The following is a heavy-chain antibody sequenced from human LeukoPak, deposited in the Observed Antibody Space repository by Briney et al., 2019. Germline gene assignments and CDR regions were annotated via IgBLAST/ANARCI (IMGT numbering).Heavy chain of an antibody. CDR2: ISDSGDYT. V-gene: IGHV3-23*01. J-gene: IGHJ4*02. CDR1: GFTFISYA. CDR3: AKDTSIGKYCTNGVCSPFDY. Sequence: GGSLRLSCAGSGFTFISYAMSWVRQAPGPGLEWVSVISDSGDYTSYADSVRGRFTISRDNSRNTLYLQMISLRPEDTAVYYCAKDTSIGKYCTNGVCSPFDYWGQGPRVTVSS. D-gene: IGHD2-8*01.